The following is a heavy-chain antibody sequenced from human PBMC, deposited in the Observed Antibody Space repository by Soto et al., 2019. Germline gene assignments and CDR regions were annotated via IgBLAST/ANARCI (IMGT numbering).Heavy chain of an antibody. J-gene: IGHJ4*02. D-gene: IGHD5-18*01. CDR3: ARDRNTAMVDY. CDR2: ISSSSSYT. CDR1: GFSFSSYS. V-gene: IGHV3-21*01. Sequence: XESLRLSCAASGFSFSSYSMNWVRQAPGKGLEWVSSISSSSSYTYYADSVKGRFTISRDNAKNSLYLQMNSLRAEDTAVYHCARDRNTAMVDYCGQGTLVTVPS.